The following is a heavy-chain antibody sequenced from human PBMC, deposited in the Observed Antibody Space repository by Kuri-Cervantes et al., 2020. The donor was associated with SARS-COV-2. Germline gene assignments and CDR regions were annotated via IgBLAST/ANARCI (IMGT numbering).Heavy chain of an antibody. CDR2: IRYAGSNI. CDR1: GFTFSSYG. CDR3: AREGTYAFDI. Sequence: GGSLRLSCAASGFTFSSYGMHWVRQAPGKGLEWVAFIRYAGSNIYYADSVKGRFTISRDNTKNTLYLQMNSLRAEDTAVYYCAREGTYAFDILGQGTMVTVSS. J-gene: IGHJ3*02. V-gene: IGHV3-30*02. D-gene: IGHD1-7*01.